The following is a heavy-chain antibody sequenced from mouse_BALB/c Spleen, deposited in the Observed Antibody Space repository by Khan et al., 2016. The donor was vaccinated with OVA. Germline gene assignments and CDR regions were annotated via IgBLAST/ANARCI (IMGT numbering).Heavy chain of an antibody. J-gene: IGHJ2*01. CDR2: ISYSGRS. V-gene: IGHV3-2*02. CDR3: SRSVTITTIVATDFAY. D-gene: IGHD1-1*01. CDR1: GYSITSDYA. Sequence: VQLQQSGPGLVKPSQSLSLTCTVTGYSITSDYAWNWIRQFPGNKLEWMGYISYSGRSSYNPSLQSRISITRDTSKNQFFLQLNSVHTEDTATFYCSRSVTITTIVATDFAYWGQGTTLTVSA.